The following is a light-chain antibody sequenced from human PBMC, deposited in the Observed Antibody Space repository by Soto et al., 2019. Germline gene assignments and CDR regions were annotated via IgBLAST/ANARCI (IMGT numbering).Light chain of an antibody. V-gene: IGLV3-9*01. Sequence: SYELTQPLSVSVALGQTARITCGGNNIGSKNVHWYQQKPGQAPVLVIYRDSNRPSGIPERFSGSNSGNTAILTISRAQAGDEADYYCQVWDSSTVVFGGGTKVTVL. CDR1: NIGSKN. CDR2: RDS. CDR3: QVWDSSTVV. J-gene: IGLJ2*01.